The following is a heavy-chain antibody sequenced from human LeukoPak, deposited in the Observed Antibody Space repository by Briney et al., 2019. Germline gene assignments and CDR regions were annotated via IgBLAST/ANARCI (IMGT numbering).Heavy chain of an antibody. CDR2: IGGSGGYT. D-gene: IGHD6-19*01. Sequence: GGSLRLSCAASGFTFSTYALSWVRQAPGKGPEWPSAIGGSGGYTFYADSVKGRFIISRDDFKNTLYLQMNSLRAEDTAVYYCAKESSGGWYFDYWGQGTLVTVSS. J-gene: IGHJ4*02. CDR3: AKESSGGWYFDY. V-gene: IGHV3-23*01. CDR1: GFTFSTYA.